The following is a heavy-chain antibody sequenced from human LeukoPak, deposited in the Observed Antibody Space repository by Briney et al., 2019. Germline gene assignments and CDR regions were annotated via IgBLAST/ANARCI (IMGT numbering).Heavy chain of an antibody. CDR2: INHSGGT. J-gene: IGHJ6*03. CDR1: GGSFSGYY. Sequence: PSETLSLTCAVYGGSFSGYYWSWIRQPPGKGLEWPGEINHSGGTNYNPSLKSRVTISVDTSKNQFSLKLSSVTAADTSVYYCARGDRDSPTYYYYYYYMDVWGKGTTVNVSS. D-gene: IGHD2-15*01. CDR3: ARGDRDSPTYYYYYYYMDV. V-gene: IGHV4-34*01.